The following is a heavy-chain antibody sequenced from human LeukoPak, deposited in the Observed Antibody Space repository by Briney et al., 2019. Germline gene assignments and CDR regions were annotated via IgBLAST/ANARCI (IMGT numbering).Heavy chain of an antibody. Sequence: GASVNVSCKASGGTFSSYGISWVRQAPGQGLEWMGGIIPIFGTANYAQKFQGRVTITADESTSTAYMELRSLRSEDTAVYYCARNPGGDCYYCYYYWGQGTLVTVSS. CDR2: IIPIFGTA. D-gene: IGHD2-21*02. V-gene: IGHV1-69*13. CDR1: GGTFSSYG. CDR3: ARNPGGDCYYCYYY. J-gene: IGHJ4*02.